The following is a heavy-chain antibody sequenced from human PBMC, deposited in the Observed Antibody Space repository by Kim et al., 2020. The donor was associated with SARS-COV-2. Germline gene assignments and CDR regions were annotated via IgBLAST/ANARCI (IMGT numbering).Heavy chain of an antibody. CDR3: ARGLTFYDILTGPFDP. CDR2: MNPNSGNT. D-gene: IGHD3-9*01. V-gene: IGHV1-8*01. CDR1: GYTFTSYD. Sequence: ASVKVSCKASGYTFTSYDINWVRQATGQGLEWMGWMNPNSGNTGYAQKFQGRVTMTRNTSISTAYMELSSLRSEDTAVYYCARGLTFYDILTGPFDPWGQGTLVTVSS. J-gene: IGHJ5*02.